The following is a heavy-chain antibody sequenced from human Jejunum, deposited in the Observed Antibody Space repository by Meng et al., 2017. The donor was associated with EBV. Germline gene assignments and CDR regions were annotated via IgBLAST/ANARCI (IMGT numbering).Heavy chain of an antibody. D-gene: IGHD2-15*01. Sequence: VLCLGSGGGVVKPGGSLGLSCAASGLSFSDYYMGWIRQVPGKGLEWVSYISSGSGSTLYYADSVGGRFTISRDNAKNSLYLQMNSLRAEDTAVYYCAASAVVAPHYWGQGTLVTVSS. CDR2: ISSGSGSTL. V-gene: IGHV3-11*01. CDR1: GLSFSDYY. J-gene: IGHJ4*02. CDR3: AASAVVAPHY.